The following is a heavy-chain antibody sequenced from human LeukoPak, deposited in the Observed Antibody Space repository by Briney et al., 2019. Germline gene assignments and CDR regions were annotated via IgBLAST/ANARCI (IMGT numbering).Heavy chain of an antibody. CDR3: ARRWLQSWAFDI. J-gene: IGHJ3*02. Sequence: PGGSLRLSCAASGFTFSSYSMKWVRQAPGKGLEWVSSITTSSSYIYYADSVKGRFTISRDNAKKLLYLHMNSLRAEDTAVYCCARRWLQSWAFDIWGQGTMVTVSS. CDR1: GFTFSSYS. CDR2: ITTSSSYI. V-gene: IGHV3-21*01. D-gene: IGHD5-24*01.